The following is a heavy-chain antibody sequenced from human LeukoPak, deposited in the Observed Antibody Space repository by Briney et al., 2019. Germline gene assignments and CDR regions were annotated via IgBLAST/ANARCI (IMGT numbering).Heavy chain of an antibody. V-gene: IGHV1-18*01. J-gene: IGHJ6*03. Sequence: GASVKVSCKASGYTFTSYGISWVRQAPGQGLEWMGWISAYNGNTNYAQKLQGRATMTTDTSTSTAYMELRSLRSDDTAVYYCARRGGISGRLRSPPNYYYYYMDVWGKGTTVTISS. CDR1: GYTFTSYG. D-gene: IGHD5-12*01. CDR3: ARRGGISGRLRSPPNYYYYYMDV. CDR2: ISAYNGNT.